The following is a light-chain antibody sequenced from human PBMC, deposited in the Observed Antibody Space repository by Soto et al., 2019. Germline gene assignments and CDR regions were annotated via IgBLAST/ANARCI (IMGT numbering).Light chain of an antibody. CDR2: DAS. CDR3: QQYGSSPPWT. V-gene: IGKV3-11*01. CDR1: QSVGSH. Sequence: EIVLTQSPATLSLSPGERATLFCRSSQSVGSHLAWYQQKPGQPPRLLIYDASNRATGIPARFSGSGSGTDFTLTISSLEPEDFAVYYCQQYGSSPPWTFGQGTKVDIK. J-gene: IGKJ1*01.